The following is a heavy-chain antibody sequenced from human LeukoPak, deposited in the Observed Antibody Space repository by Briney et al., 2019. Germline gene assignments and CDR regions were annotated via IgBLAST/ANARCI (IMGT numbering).Heavy chain of an antibody. Sequence: GASVKVSCKASGYTFTSCGISWVRQAPGQGLEWMGWISAYNGNTNSAQKLQGRVTMTTDTSTSTAYMELRSLRSDDTAVYYCARDRDTTMGTAYYYYYGMDVWGQGTTVTVSS. V-gene: IGHV1-18*01. CDR3: ARDRDTTMGTAYYYYYGMDV. CDR2: ISAYNGNT. CDR1: GYTFTSCG. D-gene: IGHD5-18*01. J-gene: IGHJ6*02.